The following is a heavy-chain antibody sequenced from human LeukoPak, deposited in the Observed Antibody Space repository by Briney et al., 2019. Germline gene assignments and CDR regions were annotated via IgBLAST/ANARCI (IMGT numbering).Heavy chain of an antibody. CDR1: GGSISSGGYY. CDR3: ARGTNDYGDWVLYGTDV. Sequence: SETLSLTCTVSGGSISSGGYYWSWIRQHPGKGLEWIGYIYYSGSTYYNPSLKSRVTISVDTSKNQFSLKLSSVTAADTAVYYCARGTNDYGDWVLYGTDVWGQGTTVTVSS. J-gene: IGHJ6*02. V-gene: IGHV4-31*03. CDR2: IYYSGST. D-gene: IGHD4-17*01.